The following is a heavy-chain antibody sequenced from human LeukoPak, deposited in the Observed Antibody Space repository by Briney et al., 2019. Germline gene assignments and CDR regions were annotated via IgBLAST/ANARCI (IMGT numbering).Heavy chain of an antibody. V-gene: IGHV1-69*13. CDR2: IIPIFGTA. Sequence: SVKVSCKASGGTFSSYAISWVRQAPGQGLEWMGGIIPIFGTASYAQKFQGRVTITADESTSTAYMELSSLRSEGTAVYYCARAPKSLQYYYGMDVWGQGTTVTVSS. CDR3: ARAPKSLQYYYGMDV. D-gene: IGHD3-10*01. CDR1: GGTFSSYA. J-gene: IGHJ6*02.